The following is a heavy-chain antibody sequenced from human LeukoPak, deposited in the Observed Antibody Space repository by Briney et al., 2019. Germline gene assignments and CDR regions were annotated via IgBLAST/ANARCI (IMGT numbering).Heavy chain of an antibody. Sequence: SETLSLTCTVSGGSISSYYWSWIRQPAGKGLEWIGRIYTSGSTNYNPSLKSRVTISVDKSKNQLSLKLSSVTAADTAVYYCARDRIAVAGSGWFDPWGQGTLVTVSS. CDR1: GGSISSYY. D-gene: IGHD6-19*01. V-gene: IGHV4-4*07. CDR2: IYTSGST. J-gene: IGHJ5*02. CDR3: ARDRIAVAGSGWFDP.